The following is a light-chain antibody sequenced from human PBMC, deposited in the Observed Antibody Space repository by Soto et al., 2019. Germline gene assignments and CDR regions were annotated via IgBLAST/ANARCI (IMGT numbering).Light chain of an antibody. V-gene: IGKV3-15*01. J-gene: IGKJ2*01. CDR1: QSVSSN. Sequence: IAVTQAPNNLSTSPRDTATLSCRSSQSVSSNLAWYQQKPGQAPRLLIYGASTRATGIPARFSGSGSGTEFTLTISSLQSEDFALYYCHQYNSGHTGHFGQGTKVDIK. CDR2: GAS. CDR3: HQYNSGHTGH.